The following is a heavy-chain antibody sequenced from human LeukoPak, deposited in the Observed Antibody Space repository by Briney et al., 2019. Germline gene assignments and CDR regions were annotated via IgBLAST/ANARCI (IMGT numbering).Heavy chain of an antibody. CDR3: ARDGYFDY. Sequence: ASVKVSCKASGYTFTSYGIGWVRQAPGQGLEWMGWISGNNDNTNYAQKIQGRVTMTTDTSTSTAYVELRSLRSDDTAVYYCARDGYFDYWGQGTLVTVSS. V-gene: IGHV1-18*01. CDR1: GYTFTSYG. CDR2: ISGNNDNT. J-gene: IGHJ4*02.